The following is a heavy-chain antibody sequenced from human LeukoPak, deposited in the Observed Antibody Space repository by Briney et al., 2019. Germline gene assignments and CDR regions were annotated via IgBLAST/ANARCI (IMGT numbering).Heavy chain of an antibody. D-gene: IGHD6-6*01. J-gene: IGHJ4*02. CDR1: GFTFSSYG. Sequence: GGSLRLSCAASGFTFSSYGMHWVRQAPGKGLEWVAVIWYDGSNKYYADSVKGRFTISRDNSKNTLYLQMNSLRAEDTAVYYCARDPYSSSSGGGDYWGQGTLVTVSS. CDR2: IWYDGSNK. CDR3: ARDPYSSSSGGGDY. V-gene: IGHV3-33*01.